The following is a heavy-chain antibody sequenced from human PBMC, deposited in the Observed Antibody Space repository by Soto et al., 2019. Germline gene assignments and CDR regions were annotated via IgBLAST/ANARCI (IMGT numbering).Heavy chain of an antibody. CDR2: IYYSVST. D-gene: IGHD6-19*01. CDR3: ARVSAGYWYFDL. V-gene: IGHV4-59*01. J-gene: IGHJ2*01. Sequence: QVQLQESGPGLVKPSETLSLTCTVSGGSISSYYWSWIRQPPGKGLEWIGYIYYSVSTNYNPSLRGRVTISVDTSKNQFSLKLTSVTAADTAVYYCARVSAGYWYFDLWGRGTLVTVSS. CDR1: GGSISSYY.